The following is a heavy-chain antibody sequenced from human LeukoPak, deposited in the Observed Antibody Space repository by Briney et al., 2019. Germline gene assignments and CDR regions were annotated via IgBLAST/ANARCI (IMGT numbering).Heavy chain of an antibody. CDR2: ISYDGSNK. Sequence: PGGSLRLSCAASGFTFSSYAMHWVRQAPGKGLEWVAVISYDGSNKYYADSVKGRFTISRDNSKNTLYLQMNSLRAEDTAVYYCVRDNDDSSAFDYWGQGTLVTVSS. D-gene: IGHD3-22*01. CDR3: VRDNDDSSAFDY. CDR1: GFTFSSYA. J-gene: IGHJ4*02. V-gene: IGHV3-30-3*01.